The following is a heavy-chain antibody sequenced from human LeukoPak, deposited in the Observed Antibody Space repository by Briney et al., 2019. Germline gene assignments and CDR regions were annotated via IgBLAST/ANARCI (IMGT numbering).Heavy chain of an antibody. CDR2: ICYSGST. D-gene: IGHD5-24*01. J-gene: IGHJ6*03. V-gene: IGHV4-59*01. Sequence: SETLSLTCTVSGGSISSYYWSWIRQPPGKGLEWIGYICYSGSTNYNPSLKSRVTISVDTSKNQFSLKLSSVTAADTAVYYCATTHRDGYTPHYYYYMDVWGKGTTVTVSS. CDR3: ATTHRDGYTPHYYYYMDV. CDR1: GGSISSYY.